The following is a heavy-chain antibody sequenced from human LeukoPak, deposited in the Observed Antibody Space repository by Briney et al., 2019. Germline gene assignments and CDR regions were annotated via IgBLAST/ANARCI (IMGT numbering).Heavy chain of an antibody. CDR1: GGSISSYY. Sequence: NPSETLSLTCTVSGGSISSYYWSWIRQTPGTGLEWIGYIYHSGSTYYNPSLKSRVTISVDRSKNQFSLKLSSVTAADTAVYYCARDGLYSDDAFDIWGQGTMVTVSS. CDR2: IYHSGST. D-gene: IGHD4-11*01. J-gene: IGHJ3*02. V-gene: IGHV4-59*12. CDR3: ARDGLYSDDAFDI.